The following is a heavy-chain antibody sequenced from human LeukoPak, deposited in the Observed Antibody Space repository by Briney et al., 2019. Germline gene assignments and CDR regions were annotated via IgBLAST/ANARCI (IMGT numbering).Heavy chain of an antibody. CDR3: AREGYYYDSSGYSPFDY. J-gene: IGHJ4*02. D-gene: IGHD3-22*01. CDR2: IYYSGST. Sequence: PSETLSLTCTVSGGSISSYYWSWIRQPPGKGLEWIGYIYYSGSTNYNPSLKSRVTISVDTSKNQFSLKLSSVTAADTAVYYCAREGYYYDSSGYSPFDYWGQGTLVTVSS. CDR1: GGSISSYY. V-gene: IGHV4-59*01.